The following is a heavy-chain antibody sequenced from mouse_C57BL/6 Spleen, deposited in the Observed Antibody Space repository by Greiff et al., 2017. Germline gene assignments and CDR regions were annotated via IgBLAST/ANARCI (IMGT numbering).Heavy chain of an antibody. CDR3: ARDRRSSYAMDY. D-gene: IGHD1-1*01. CDR1: GFTFSSYA. CDR2: ISDGGSYT. V-gene: IGHV5-4*01. Sequence: EVQLQESGGGLVKPGGSLKLSCAASGFTFSSYAMSWVRQTPEKRLEWVATISDGGSYTYYPDNVKGRFTISRDNAKNNLYLQMSHLKSEDTAMYYCARDRRSSYAMDYWGQGTSVTVSS. J-gene: IGHJ4*01.